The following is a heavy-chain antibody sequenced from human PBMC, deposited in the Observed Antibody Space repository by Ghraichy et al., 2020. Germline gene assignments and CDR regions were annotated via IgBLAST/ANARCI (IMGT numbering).Heavy chain of an antibody. D-gene: IGHD5-18*01. J-gene: IGHJ4*02. CDR2: INHSGST. CDR1: GGSFSGYY. V-gene: IGHV4-34*01. CDR3: ARGRRGERGYSYGYRPFDY. Sequence: SETLSLTCAVYGGSFSGYYWSWIRQPPGKGLEWIGEINHSGSTNYNPSLKSRVTISVDTSKNQFSLKLSSVTAADTAVYYCARGRRGERGYSYGYRPFDYWGQGTLVTVSS.